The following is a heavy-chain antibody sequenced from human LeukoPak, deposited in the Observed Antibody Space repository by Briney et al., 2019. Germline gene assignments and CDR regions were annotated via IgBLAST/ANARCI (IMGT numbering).Heavy chain of an antibody. J-gene: IGHJ4*02. D-gene: IGHD4-17*01. Sequence: GGSLRLSCAASRFTVSSNYMSWVRQAPGKGLEWVSVIYSGGSTYYADSVKGRFTISRDNSKNTLYLQMNSLRAEDTAVYYCATYGDLGDYWGQGTLVTVSS. CDR1: RFTVSSNY. CDR2: IYSGGST. CDR3: ATYGDLGDY. V-gene: IGHV3-66*01.